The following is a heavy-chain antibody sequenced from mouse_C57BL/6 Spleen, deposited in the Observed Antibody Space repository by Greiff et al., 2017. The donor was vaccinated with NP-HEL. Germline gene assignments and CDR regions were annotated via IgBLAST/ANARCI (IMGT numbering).Heavy chain of an antibody. J-gene: IGHJ2*01. D-gene: IGHD1-1*01. Sequence: QVHVKQSGAELVRPGTSVKVSCKASGYAFTNYLIEWVKQRPGQGLEWIGVINPGSGGTNYNEKFKGKATLTADKSSSTAYMQLSSLTSEDSAVYFCARSNYGSSYGGYWGQGTTLTVSS. V-gene: IGHV1-54*01. CDR2: INPGSGGT. CDR3: ARSNYGSSYGGY. CDR1: GYAFTNYL.